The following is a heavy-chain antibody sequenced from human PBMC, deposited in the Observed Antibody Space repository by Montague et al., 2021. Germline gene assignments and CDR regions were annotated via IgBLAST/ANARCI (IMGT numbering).Heavy chain of an antibody. CDR2: SRNKANSYTT. V-gene: IGHV3-72*01. J-gene: IGHJ4*02. CDR1: GFSFSDYY. Sequence: SLILSCAASGFSFSDYYVDWFRQAPVKGLEWVGRSRNKANSYTTYYAASVKGRFTISRDESKNSLYLQMNSLKTDDTAVYYCATEGKLPGPDFDHWGQGTLVTVSS. D-gene: IGHD1-7*01. CDR3: ATEGKLPGPDFDH.